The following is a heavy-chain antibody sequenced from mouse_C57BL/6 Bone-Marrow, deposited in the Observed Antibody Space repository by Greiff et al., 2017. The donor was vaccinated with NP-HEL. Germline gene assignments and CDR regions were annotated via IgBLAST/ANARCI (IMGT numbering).Heavy chain of an antibody. D-gene: IGHD2-3*01. Sequence: EVQLQQSGPELVKPGASVKISCKASGYTFTDYYMNWVKQSHGKSLEWIGDINPNNGGTSYNQKFKGKATLTVDKSSSTAYMELRSLTSEDSAVYYCASFYDTSPFDYWGQGTTLTVSS. CDR1: GYTFTDYY. CDR3: ASFYDTSPFDY. V-gene: IGHV1-26*01. CDR2: INPNNGGT. J-gene: IGHJ2*01.